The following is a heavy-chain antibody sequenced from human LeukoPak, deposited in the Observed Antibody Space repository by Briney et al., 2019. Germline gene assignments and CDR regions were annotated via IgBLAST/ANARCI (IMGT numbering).Heavy chain of an antibody. CDR2: IYYSGTT. J-gene: IGHJ5*02. CDR3: ATCKGLSCSWYVGSSRVRFDP. V-gene: IGHV4-39*01. D-gene: IGHD6-19*01. CDR1: GGSISGSPYY. Sequence: SETLSLTCSVSGGSISGSPYYWGWIRQPPGKGLEWIANIYYSGTTHYNPSLKSRVTISVDTSNNQFSLRLSSVTAADTGVYDCATCKGLSCSWYVGSSRVRFDPWGQGTLVTVSS.